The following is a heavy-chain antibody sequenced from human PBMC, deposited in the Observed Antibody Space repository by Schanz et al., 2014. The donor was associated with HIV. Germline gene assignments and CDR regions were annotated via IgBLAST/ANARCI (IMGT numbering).Heavy chain of an antibody. D-gene: IGHD2-15*01. CDR1: GFTFSTYA. CDR3: ARGGIWEWDQPDFDY. CDR2: IWYDGTNK. J-gene: IGHJ4*02. V-gene: IGHV3-30*19. Sequence: QVQLVESGGGVVQPGRSLRVSCVASGFTFSTYAMHWARQAPGKGLEWVAVIWYDGTNKYYADSVKGRFTISRDSSKNTLYLQMSSLRAEDTAMYYCARGGIWEWDQPDFDYWGQGTLVTVSS.